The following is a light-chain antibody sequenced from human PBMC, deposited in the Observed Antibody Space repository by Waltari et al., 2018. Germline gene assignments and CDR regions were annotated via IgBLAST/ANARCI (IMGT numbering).Light chain of an antibody. V-gene: IGLV2-23*01. Sequence: QSALTQPASVSGSPGQSITISCTGTSSDVGSHNLVSWYQHHPGKAPKLMIYEDTKRPAGVSNRFSGSKSGNTASLTISGPQAEDEADYYCCSYAGGTASILLGGGTKLTVL. J-gene: IGLJ2*01. CDR1: SSDVGSHNL. CDR3: CSYAGGTASIL. CDR2: EDT.